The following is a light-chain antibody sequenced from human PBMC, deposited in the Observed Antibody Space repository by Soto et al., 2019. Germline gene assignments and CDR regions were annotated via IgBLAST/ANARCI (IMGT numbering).Light chain of an antibody. Sequence: DIQMTQSPSSLSASLRDRVTITFLASQNIRSRLAWFQQKTGKAPKLLIYAASTLQSGVPSRFSGSGSGTEFTLTISSLQPEDFATYSCQQARSFPITFGQGTRLEN. J-gene: IGKJ5*01. CDR2: AAS. V-gene: IGKV1-12*01. CDR3: QQARSFPIT. CDR1: QNIRSR.